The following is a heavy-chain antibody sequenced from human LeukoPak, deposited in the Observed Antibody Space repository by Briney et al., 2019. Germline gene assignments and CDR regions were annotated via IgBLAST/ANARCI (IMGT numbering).Heavy chain of an antibody. CDR2: IWYDGSNK. D-gene: IGHD2-15*01. CDR1: GFTFSSYG. CDR3: AKSGTYCSGGSCYRDDAFDI. V-gene: IGHV3-33*06. J-gene: IGHJ3*02. Sequence: GGSLRLSCAASGFTFSSYGMHWVRQAPGKGLEWVAVIWYDGSNKYYADSVKGRFTISRDNSKNTLYLQMNSLRAEDTAVYYCAKSGTYCSGGSCYRDDAFDIWGKGTMVTVSS.